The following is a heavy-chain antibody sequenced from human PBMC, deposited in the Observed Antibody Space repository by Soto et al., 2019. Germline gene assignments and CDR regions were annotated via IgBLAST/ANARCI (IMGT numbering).Heavy chain of an antibody. D-gene: IGHD2-2*01. J-gene: IGHJ6*02. CDR3: ARVVPTAKDYYYGMDV. CDR1: GFTFSSYA. CDR2: ISYDGSNK. Sequence: GGSLRLSCAASGFTFSSYAMHWVRQAPGKGLEWVAVISYDGSNKYYADSVKGRFTISRDNSKNTLYLQMNSLRAEDTAVYYCARVVPTAKDYYYGMDVWAQRTTVTVSS. V-gene: IGHV3-30-3*01.